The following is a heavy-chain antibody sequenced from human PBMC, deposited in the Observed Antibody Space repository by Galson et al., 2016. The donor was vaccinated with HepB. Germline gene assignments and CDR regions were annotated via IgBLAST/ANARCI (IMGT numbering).Heavy chain of an antibody. D-gene: IGHD4-23*01. CDR3: AHRLLVGGEGFGS. V-gene: IGHV2-5*01. CDR2: IYNNGDK. Sequence: PALVKPTQTLTLTCTFTGFSISNTPDGVGWIRQPPGKALEWLALIYNNGDKRYSPSLNNRLTVTEGTSSNHVVLTLANMDPVDSGTYYCAHRLLVGGEGFGSGGPGPPVTVSS. J-gene: IGHJ4*02. CDR1: GFSISNTPDG.